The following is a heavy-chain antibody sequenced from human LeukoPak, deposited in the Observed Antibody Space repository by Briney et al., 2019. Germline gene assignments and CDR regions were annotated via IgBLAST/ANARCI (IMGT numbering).Heavy chain of an antibody. CDR3: ARVRRQQLVRYFDY. CDR2: IYHSGST. V-gene: IGHV4-30-2*01. CDR1: GGSISSGGYS. D-gene: IGHD6-13*01. Sequence: SQTLSLTCAVSGGSISSGGYSWSWIRQPPGKGLEWIGYIYHSGSTYYNPSLKSRVTISVDRSKNQFSLKLSSVTAADTAVYYCARVRRQQLVRYFDYWGQGTLVTVSS. J-gene: IGHJ4*02.